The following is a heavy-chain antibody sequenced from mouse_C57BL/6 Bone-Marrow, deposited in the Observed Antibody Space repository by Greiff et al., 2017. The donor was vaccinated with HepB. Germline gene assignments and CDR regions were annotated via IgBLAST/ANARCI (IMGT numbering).Heavy chain of an antibody. CDR3: TREGRYDGYHEGFAY. CDR2: ISSGGDYI. V-gene: IGHV5-9-1*02. Sequence: EVKVEESGEGLVKPGGSLKLSCAASGFTFSSYAMSWVRQTPEKRLEWVAYISSGGDYIYYADTVKGRFTISRENARNTLYLQMSSLKSEDTAMYYCTREGRYDGYHEGFAYWGQGTLVTVSA. J-gene: IGHJ3*01. CDR1: GFTFSSYA. D-gene: IGHD2-3*01.